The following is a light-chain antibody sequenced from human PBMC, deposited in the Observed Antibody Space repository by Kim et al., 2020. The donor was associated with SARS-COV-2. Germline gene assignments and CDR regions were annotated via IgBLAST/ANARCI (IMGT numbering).Light chain of an antibody. CDR3: QQSYSTPCT. V-gene: IGKV1-39*01. Sequence: DIQMTQSPSSLSASVGDRVTITCRASQSISSYLNWYQKKPGKAPKLLIYDASSLQSGVPSRFTGSGSGTDFTLTINSLQPEDFATYYCQQSYSTPCTFGQGTKLEI. J-gene: IGKJ2*02. CDR2: DAS. CDR1: QSISSY.